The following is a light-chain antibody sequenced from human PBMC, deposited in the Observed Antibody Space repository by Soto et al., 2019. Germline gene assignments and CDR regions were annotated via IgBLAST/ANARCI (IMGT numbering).Light chain of an antibody. Sequence: EIVMRQSPATLSVSPGQRATLSCRASQSVRTTVAWYHQRPGQAPRLLIYGASTRATGVPDRFSGGGSGTDFTLTVTSLQSEDFGIYYCQQYTDWPTTFGRGTKVKIK. V-gene: IGKV3-15*01. CDR3: QQYTDWPTT. J-gene: IGKJ1*01. CDR1: QSVRTT. CDR2: GAS.